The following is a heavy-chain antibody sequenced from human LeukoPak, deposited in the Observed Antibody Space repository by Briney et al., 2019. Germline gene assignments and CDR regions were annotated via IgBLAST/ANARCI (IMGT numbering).Heavy chain of an antibody. J-gene: IGHJ4*02. CDR2: ISSSSSYI. D-gene: IGHD3-10*01. V-gene: IGHV3-21*04. CDR1: GFTFSSYS. Sequence: GGSLRLSCAASGFTFSSYSMNWVRQAPGKGLEWVSSISSSSSYIYYADSVKGRFTISRDNSKNTLYLQMNSLRAEDTAVYYCARDDPMVRGAKRHWGQGTLVSVSS. CDR3: ARDDPMVRGAKRH.